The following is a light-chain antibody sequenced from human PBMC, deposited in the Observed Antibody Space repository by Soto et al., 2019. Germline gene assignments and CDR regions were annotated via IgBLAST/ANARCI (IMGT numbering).Light chain of an antibody. V-gene: IGKV1-5*01. CDR1: QTIDSW. Sequence: DIHITQSPSILSASVVDSVTITCRASQTIDSWVAWYQQKPGKAPKLLVYDATSLESGVSSGFSGSGYGTDFTLSINNLQPDDFATYYCQQYNRLITFGQGTRLEIK. CDR2: DAT. J-gene: IGKJ5*01. CDR3: QQYNRLIT.